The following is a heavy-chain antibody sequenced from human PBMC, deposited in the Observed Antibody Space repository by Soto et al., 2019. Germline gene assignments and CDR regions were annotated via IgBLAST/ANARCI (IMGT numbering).Heavy chain of an antibody. CDR1: GGSVSSGSYY. D-gene: IGHD2-15*01. CDR3: ARGLQDSGRSYYYYYGMDV. Sequence: SETLSLTCTVSGGSVSSGSYYWSWIRQPPGKGLEWIGYIYYSGSTNYNPSLKSRVTISVDTSKNQFSLKLSSVTAADTAVYYCARGLQDSGRSYYYYYGMDVWGQGTTVTVSS. CDR2: IYYSGST. V-gene: IGHV4-61*01. J-gene: IGHJ6*02.